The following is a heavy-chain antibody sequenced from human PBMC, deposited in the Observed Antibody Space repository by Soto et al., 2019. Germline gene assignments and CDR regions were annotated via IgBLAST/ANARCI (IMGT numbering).Heavy chain of an antibody. Sequence: LSLTCTVSGGSISSGGYYWSWIRQHPGKGLEWIGYIYYSGSTYYNPSLKSRVTISVDTSKNQFSLKLSSVTAADTAVYYCARSGYSYGYSPNNFDYWGQGTLVTVSS. CDR3: ARSGYSYGYSPNNFDY. CDR1: GGSISSGGYY. CDR2: IYYSGST. V-gene: IGHV4-31*03. J-gene: IGHJ4*02. D-gene: IGHD5-18*01.